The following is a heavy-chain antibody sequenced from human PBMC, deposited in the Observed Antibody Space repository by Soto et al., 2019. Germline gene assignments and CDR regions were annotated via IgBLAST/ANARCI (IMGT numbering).Heavy chain of an antibody. CDR1: RLTFSGYW. V-gene: IGHV3-7*01. CDR3: VRDWDV. J-gene: IGHJ6*04. Sequence: EAPLVESGGGLVQPGGSLRLSCGASRLTFSGYWMSWVRQAPGKGLEWVANIKHHGSEEHYVDSVKGRFTISRDDAKNSVFLQMNSLRAEDTAVYHCVRDWDVWGKGTTVTVSS. CDR2: IKHHGSEE.